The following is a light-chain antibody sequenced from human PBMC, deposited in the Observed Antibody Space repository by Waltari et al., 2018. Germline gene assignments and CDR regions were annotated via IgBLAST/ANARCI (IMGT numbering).Light chain of an antibody. J-gene: IGKJ5*01. CDR1: QNIYTN. CDR2: RAS. CDR3: QQYNVWPPIT. V-gene: IGKV3-15*01. Sequence: EVVMTQSPATLSVSPGERATLSCRASQNIYTNLAWYQQSPGQPPRLLIYRASARASGIPARFSGSGSGTEFTLTISSLQSEDSAVYYCQQYNVWPPITFGQWTRVEIK.